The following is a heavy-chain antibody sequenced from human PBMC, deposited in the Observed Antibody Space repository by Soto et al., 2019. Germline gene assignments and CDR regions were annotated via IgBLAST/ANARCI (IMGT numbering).Heavy chain of an antibody. Sequence: SETLSLTCNVSGVSIARGGYYWSWIRQHPGKGLEWIGYIFYGGNTYYNPSLKSRITMSIDASKNQFSLRLRSVTAADSAIYYCAREREYHCGNSFDDGFDIWGQGTRVTVSS. V-gene: IGHV4-31*03. CDR2: IFYGGNT. D-gene: IGHD2-21*02. CDR1: GVSIARGGYY. CDR3: AREREYHCGNSFDDGFDI. J-gene: IGHJ3*02.